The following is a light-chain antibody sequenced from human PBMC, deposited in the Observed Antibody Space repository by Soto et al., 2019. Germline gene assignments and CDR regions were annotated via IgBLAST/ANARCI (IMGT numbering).Light chain of an antibody. Sequence: EILLTQSPATLSLSPREKATLSRKASQRVSSYLAWYQQKPGQAPRLLIYDASNRATGIPARFSGSGSGTDFTLTISSLEPEDFAVYYCQQRSNWPPITFGQGTRLEIK. V-gene: IGKV3-11*01. CDR3: QQRSNWPPIT. CDR1: QRVSSY. CDR2: DAS. J-gene: IGKJ5*01.